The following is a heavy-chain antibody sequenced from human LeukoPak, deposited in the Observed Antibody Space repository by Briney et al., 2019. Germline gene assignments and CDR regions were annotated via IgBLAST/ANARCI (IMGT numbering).Heavy chain of an antibody. CDR3: ARGPHDYGDDDAFDI. V-gene: IGHV3-48*03. D-gene: IGHD4-17*01. CDR1: GFTLSSYE. Sequence: GGSLRLSCAASGFTLSSYEMNWVRQAPGKGLEWVSYISSSGSTIYYADSVKGRFTISRDNAKNSLYLQMNSLRAEDTAVYYCARGPHDYGDDDAFDIWGQGTLVTVSS. J-gene: IGHJ3*02. CDR2: ISSSGSTI.